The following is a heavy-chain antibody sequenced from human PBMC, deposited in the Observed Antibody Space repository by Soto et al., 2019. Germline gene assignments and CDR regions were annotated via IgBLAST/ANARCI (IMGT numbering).Heavy chain of an antibody. CDR3: ASLGGYCTNGVCYNWFDP. J-gene: IGHJ5*02. D-gene: IGHD2-8*01. Sequence: SETLSLTCTVSGGSISSSSYYWGWIRQPPGKGLEWIGSIYYSGSIYYNPSLKSRVTISVDTSKNQFSLKLSSVTAADTAVYYCASLGGYCTNGVCYNWFDPWGQGTLVTVSS. CDR2: IYYSGSI. CDR1: GGSISSSSYY. V-gene: IGHV4-39*01.